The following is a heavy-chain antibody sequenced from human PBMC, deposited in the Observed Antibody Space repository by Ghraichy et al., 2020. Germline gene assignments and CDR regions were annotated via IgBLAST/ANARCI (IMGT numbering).Heavy chain of an antibody. D-gene: IGHD6-13*01. Sequence: GGSLRLSCVASGFSFSAYYMHWVRQAPGKGLVWVSLICFDGSCTSYADSVKGRFTISRDNATNTLYLQMNSLRAEDTAVYFCARDSSSWYAIQHWGQGTLVAVSS. CDR2: ICFDGSCT. V-gene: IGHV3-74*01. J-gene: IGHJ1*01. CDR3: ARDSSSWYAIQH. CDR1: GFSFSAYY.